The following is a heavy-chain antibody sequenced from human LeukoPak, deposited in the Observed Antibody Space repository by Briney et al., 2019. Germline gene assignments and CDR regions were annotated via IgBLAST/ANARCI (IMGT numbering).Heavy chain of an antibody. J-gene: IGHJ4*02. CDR2: ISSSGSTI. V-gene: IGHV3-48*03. Sequence: GGSPRLSCAASGFTFSSYEMNWVRQAPGKGLEWVSYISSSGSTIYYADSVKGRFTISRDNAKNSLYLQMNSLRAEDTAVYYCARGHTAVTRHFDFWGQGTLVTVSS. CDR3: ARGHTAVTRHFDF. D-gene: IGHD4-17*01. CDR1: GFTFSSYE.